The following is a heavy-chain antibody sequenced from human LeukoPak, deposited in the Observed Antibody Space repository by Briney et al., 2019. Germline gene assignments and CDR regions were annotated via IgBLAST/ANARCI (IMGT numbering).Heavy chain of an antibody. J-gene: IGHJ6*02. D-gene: IGHD3-9*01. CDR1: GGSISSGGYY. CDR3: ARGNFDWLLYSYYGMDV. Sequence: SETLSLTCTVSGGSISSGGYYWSWIRQHPGKGLEWIGYIYYSGSTYYNPSLKSRVTISVDTSKNQFSLKLSSVTAADTAVYYCARGNFDWLLYSYYGMDVWGQGTTVTVSS. CDR2: IYYSGST. V-gene: IGHV4-31*03.